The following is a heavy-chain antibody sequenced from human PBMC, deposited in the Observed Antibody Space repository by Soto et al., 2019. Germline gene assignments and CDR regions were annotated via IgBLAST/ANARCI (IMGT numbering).Heavy chain of an antibody. D-gene: IGHD2-8*01. CDR3: ARPAVPLQYAPFDY. J-gene: IGHJ4*02. Sequence: SETLSLTCTVSGGSISSSSYYWGWIRQPPGKGLEWIGSIYYSGSTYYNPSLKSRVTISVDTSKNQFSLKLSSVTAADTAVYYCARPAVPLQYAPFDYWGQGTLVTVSS. CDR2: IYYSGST. V-gene: IGHV4-39*01. CDR1: GGSISSSSYY.